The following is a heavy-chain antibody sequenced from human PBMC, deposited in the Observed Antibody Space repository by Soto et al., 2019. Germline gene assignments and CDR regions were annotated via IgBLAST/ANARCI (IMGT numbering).Heavy chain of an antibody. CDR1: GFTVSNNY. V-gene: IGHV3-53*01. CDR2: IYSGGYT. D-gene: IGHD3-10*01. CDR3: APLPGGGGY. J-gene: IGHJ4*02. Sequence: EVQLVESGGGLIQPGGSLRLSCAVSGFTVSNNYMSWVRQAPGKGLEGVSVIYSGGYTAYGDSVKGRFTISRDNSKNTLNLKINSGGADARAVFYGAPLPGGGGYGGQGTLVTVSS.